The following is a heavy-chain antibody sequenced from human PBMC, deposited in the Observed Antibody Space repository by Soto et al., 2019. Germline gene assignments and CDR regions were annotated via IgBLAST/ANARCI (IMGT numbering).Heavy chain of an antibody. D-gene: IGHD3-10*01. CDR1: GGSISSSSYY. CDR3: ARYYYGSGRGDDAFDI. V-gene: IGHV4-39*01. CDR2: IYYSGST. J-gene: IGHJ3*02. Sequence: PSETLSLTCTVSGGSISSSSYYWGWIRQPPGRGLGWIGSIYYSGSTYYNPSLKSRVTISVDTSKNQFSLKLSSVTAADTAVYYCARYYYGSGRGDDAFDIWGQGTMVTVSS.